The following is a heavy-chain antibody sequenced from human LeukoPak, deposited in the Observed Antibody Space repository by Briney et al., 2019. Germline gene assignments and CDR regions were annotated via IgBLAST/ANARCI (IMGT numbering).Heavy chain of an antibody. CDR2: IIPIFGTA. CDR1: GGTFSSYA. J-gene: IGHJ5*02. Sequence: ASVKVSCKASGGTFSSYAISWVRQAPGQGLEWMGGIIPIFGTANYARKFQGRVTITTDESTSTAYMELSSLRSEDTAVYYCARDRTPSHGWFDPWGQGTLVTVSS. V-gene: IGHV1-69*05. CDR3: ARDRTPSHGWFDP.